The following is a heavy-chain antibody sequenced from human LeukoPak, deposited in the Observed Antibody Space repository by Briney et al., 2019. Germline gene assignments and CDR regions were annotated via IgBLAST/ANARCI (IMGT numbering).Heavy chain of an antibody. J-gene: IGHJ4*02. CDR1: GFTFSSYG. V-gene: IGHV3-33*01. D-gene: IGHD3-10*01. CDR3: ARDKDFGFDY. CDR2: IWYDGSNK. Sequence: GRSLRLSCAASGFTFSSYGMHWVRRAPGKGLEWVAVIWYDGSNKYCADSVKGRFTISRDNSKNTLYLQMNSLRAEDTAVYYCARDKDFGFDYWGQGTLVTVSS.